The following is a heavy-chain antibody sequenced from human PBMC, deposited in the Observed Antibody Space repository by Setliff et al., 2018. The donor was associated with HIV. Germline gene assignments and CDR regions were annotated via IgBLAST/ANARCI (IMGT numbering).Heavy chain of an antibody. V-gene: IGHV4-61*02. Sequence: SETLSLTCTVSGGSINSGSHYWSWIRQPAGKGLEWIGRFYSSRSNSYNPSLKSRVTISVDTSKNQFSLRLSSVTPEDTAVYYCARTRGLGYYDSSGNAFDIWGQGTMVTVSS. CDR2: FYSSRSN. CDR3: ARTRGLGYYDSSGNAFDI. D-gene: IGHD3-22*01. CDR1: GGSINSGSHY. J-gene: IGHJ3*02.